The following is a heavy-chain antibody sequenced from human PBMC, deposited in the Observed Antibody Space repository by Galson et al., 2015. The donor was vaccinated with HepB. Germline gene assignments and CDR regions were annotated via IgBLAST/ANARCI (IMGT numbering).Heavy chain of an antibody. J-gene: IGHJ5*02. Sequence: TLSLTCAVYGGSFSGYYWSWIRQPPGKGLEWIGEINHSGSTNYNPSLKSRVTISVDTSKNQFSLKLSSVTAADTAVYYCARSLVVRGPRGWFDPWGQGTLVTVSS. D-gene: IGHD3-10*01. V-gene: IGHV4-34*01. CDR3: ARSLVVRGPRGWFDP. CDR2: INHSGST. CDR1: GGSFSGYY.